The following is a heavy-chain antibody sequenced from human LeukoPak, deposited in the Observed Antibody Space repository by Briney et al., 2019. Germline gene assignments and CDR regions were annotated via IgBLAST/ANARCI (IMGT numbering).Heavy chain of an antibody. Sequence: PGGSLRLSCAASGFTFSSYSMNWVRQAPGKGLEWVSSISSSSSYIYYADSVKGRFTISRDNAKNSLYLQMNSLRAEDTAVYYCARLRPRYDSSGSHYFDYWGQGTLVTVSS. CDR1: GFTFSSYS. CDR3: ARLRPRYDSSGSHYFDY. J-gene: IGHJ4*02. D-gene: IGHD3-22*01. CDR2: ISSSSSYI. V-gene: IGHV3-21*01.